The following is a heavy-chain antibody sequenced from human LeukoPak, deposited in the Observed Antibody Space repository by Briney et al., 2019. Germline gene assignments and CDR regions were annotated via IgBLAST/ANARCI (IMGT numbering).Heavy chain of an antibody. CDR1: GFTFSSFS. CDR3: ARDSGSTSPY. V-gene: IGHV3-48*04. J-gene: IGHJ4*02. Sequence: GGSLRLSCAASGFTFSSFSMNWVRQAPGKGLEWVSYISSGGSTIYYADSVKGRFTISRDNAKNSLYLQMNSLRADDTAVYYCARDSGSTSPYWGQGTLVTVSS. D-gene: IGHD2-2*01. CDR2: ISSGGSTI.